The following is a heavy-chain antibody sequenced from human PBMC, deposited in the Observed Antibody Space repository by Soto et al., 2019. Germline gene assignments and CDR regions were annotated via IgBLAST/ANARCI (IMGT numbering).Heavy chain of an antibody. CDR3: AKNQGVELVPLATVDWFDP. D-gene: IGHD1-26*01. Sequence: PGGSLRLSCAVSGFTFSSFAMSWVRQAPGKGLEWVSVISGSGFKKYYADSVKGRFTISRDNSKSTVYLELNNLSAEDTAVYHCAKNQGVELVPLATVDWFDPWGQGSVVTVSS. CDR2: ISGSGFKK. CDR1: GFTFSSFA. V-gene: IGHV3-23*01. J-gene: IGHJ5*02.